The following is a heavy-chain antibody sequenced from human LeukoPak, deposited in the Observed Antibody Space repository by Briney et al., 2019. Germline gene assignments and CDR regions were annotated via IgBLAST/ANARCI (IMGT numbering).Heavy chain of an antibody. J-gene: IGHJ6*02. V-gene: IGHV4-39*07. CDR1: GGSISSSSSY. CDR3: ARDPRGYGMDV. Sequence: SETLSLTCTVSGGSISSSSSYWGWIRQPPGKGLEWIGGIYYSGSTYYNPSLKSRVTISVDTSRDQFSLSLTSVTAADTAVYYCARDPRGYGMDVWGQGTTVTVSS. CDR2: IYYSGST.